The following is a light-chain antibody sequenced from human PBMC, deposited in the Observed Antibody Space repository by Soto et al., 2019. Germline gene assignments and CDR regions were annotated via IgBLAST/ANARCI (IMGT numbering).Light chain of an antibody. CDR3: QHFGYPQWT. CDR1: QSVNNRY. CDR2: GAS. J-gene: IGKJ1*01. V-gene: IGKV3-20*01. Sequence: EIVLTQSPGTLSLSPGERATLSCRASQSVNNRYLAWYQQTPGQAPRLLIYGASSRATGIPDRFSGSGSGTDFTLTISRLEPEDFAVYYCQHFGYPQWTFGQGTKLEI.